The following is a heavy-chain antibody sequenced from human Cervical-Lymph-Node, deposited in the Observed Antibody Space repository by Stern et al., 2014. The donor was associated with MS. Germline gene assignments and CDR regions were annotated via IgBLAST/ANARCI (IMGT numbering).Heavy chain of an antibody. CDR2: IWYDGSNK. CDR1: GFTFSSYG. D-gene: IGHD1-26*01. J-gene: IGHJ6*02. V-gene: IGHV3-33*01. Sequence: VQLVESGGGVVQPGRSLRLSCAASGFTFSSYGMPWVRQAPGKGLEWGAVIWYDGSNKYYADSVKGRFTITRDNSKNTLYLQMNSLRAEDTAVYYCARDCKLRYYYYGMDVWGQGTTVTVSS. CDR3: ARDCKLRYYYYGMDV.